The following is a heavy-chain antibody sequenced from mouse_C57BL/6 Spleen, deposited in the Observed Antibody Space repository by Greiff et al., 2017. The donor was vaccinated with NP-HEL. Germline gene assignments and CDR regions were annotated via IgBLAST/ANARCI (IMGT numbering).Heavy chain of an antibody. CDR1: GYTFTDYN. CDR3: ARSLVTTDYYAMDY. CDR2: INPNNGGT. V-gene: IGHV1-18*01. D-gene: IGHD2-2*01. J-gene: IGHJ4*01. Sequence: EVQLQQSGPELVKPGASVKIPCKASGYTFTDYNMDWVKQSHGKSLEWIGDINPNNGGTIYNQKFKGKDTLTVDKSSSTAYMELRSLTSEDTAVYYCARSLVTTDYYAMDYWGQGTSVTVSS.